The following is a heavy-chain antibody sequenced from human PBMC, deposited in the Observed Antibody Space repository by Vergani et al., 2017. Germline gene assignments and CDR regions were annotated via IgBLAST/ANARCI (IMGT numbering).Heavy chain of an antibody. CDR1: GGSFTNYY. J-gene: IGHJ6*02. D-gene: IGHD4-23*01. V-gene: IGHV4-59*01. CDR2: IYYTGNT. CDR3: ARVGSTTTVVTPGGNYYYYGMDV. Sequence: QVQLQESGPGLVKPSETLSLTCTVSGGSFTNYYWSWIRQPPGKGLEWVGHIYYTGNTNYNPSLESRVTISFDTSKNKFSLTVNSVTAADTAVYYCARVGSTTTVVTPGGNYYYYGMDVWGQGTTVTVSS.